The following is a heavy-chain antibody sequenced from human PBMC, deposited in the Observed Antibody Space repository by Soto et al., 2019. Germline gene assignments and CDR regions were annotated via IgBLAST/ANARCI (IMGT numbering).Heavy chain of an antibody. D-gene: IGHD2-2*01. CDR1: GYSISSGYY. CDR2: VYHSGNT. Sequence: SETLSLTCAVSGYSISSGYYWGWIRQPPGKGLEWIGSVYHSGNTFYNPSLKSRVTISIDTSRNQFSLTLSSVTAADTDIFYCARVSYCSTTSCYSGDSYYFDYWGRGTLVTVSS. V-gene: IGHV4-38-2*01. J-gene: IGHJ4*02. CDR3: ARVSYCSTTSCYSGDSYYFDY.